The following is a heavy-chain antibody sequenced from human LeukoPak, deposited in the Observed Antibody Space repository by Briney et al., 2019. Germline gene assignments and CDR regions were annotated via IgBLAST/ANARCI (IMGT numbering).Heavy chain of an antibody. CDR1: GGSFSGYY. Sequence: SETLSLTCAVYGGSFSGYYWSWIRQPPGEGLEWIGEINHSGSTNYNPSLKSRVTISVDTSKNQFSLKLSSVTAADTAVYYCARGTGGSGSYQDYWGQGTLVTVSS. CDR3: ARGTGGSGSYQDY. D-gene: IGHD3-10*01. CDR2: INHSGST. J-gene: IGHJ4*02. V-gene: IGHV4-34*01.